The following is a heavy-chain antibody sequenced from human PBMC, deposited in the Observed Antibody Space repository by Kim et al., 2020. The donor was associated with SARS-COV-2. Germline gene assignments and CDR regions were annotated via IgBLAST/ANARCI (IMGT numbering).Heavy chain of an antibody. D-gene: IGHD3-10*01. J-gene: IGHJ4*02. V-gene: IGHV3-30*02. CDR3: AKDPLYYGSGSYYFDY. Sequence: SVKDRFTISREKSKNTLYLQMNSLRAEDTAVYYCAKDPLYYGSGSYYFDYWGQGTLVTVSS.